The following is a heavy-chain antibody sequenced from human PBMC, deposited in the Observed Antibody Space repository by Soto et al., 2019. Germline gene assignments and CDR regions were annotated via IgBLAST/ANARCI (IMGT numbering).Heavy chain of an antibody. CDR2: INANNGNT. CDR1: GYTFTSYG. J-gene: IGHJ4*02. CDR3: ARDLNLGLGDY. Sequence: QVQLVQSGAEVKKPGASVKVSCKASGYTFTSYGLSWVRQAPGQGLEWMGWINANNGNTKYAQKPQXXVTMTTDTSTTTAYMELRSLRSDDTAVYYCARDLNLGLGDYWGQGTLVTVSS. V-gene: IGHV1-18*01. D-gene: IGHD7-27*01.